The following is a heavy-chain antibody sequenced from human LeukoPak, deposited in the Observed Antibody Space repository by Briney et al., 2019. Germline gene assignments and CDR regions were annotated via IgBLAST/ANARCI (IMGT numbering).Heavy chain of an antibody. CDR2: ISASGGST. CDR3: AKDMRGGSWTTYYFEY. Sequence: AGGSLRLSCAASGFTFSSSAMSWVRQVPGKGLEWVSGISASGGSTYYADSVKGRFTISRDTSKNTLYLQMSSLRAEDTAVYYCAKDMRGGSWTTYYFEYWGQGTLVTVSS. CDR1: GFTFSSSA. D-gene: IGHD6-13*01. J-gene: IGHJ4*02. V-gene: IGHV3-23*01.